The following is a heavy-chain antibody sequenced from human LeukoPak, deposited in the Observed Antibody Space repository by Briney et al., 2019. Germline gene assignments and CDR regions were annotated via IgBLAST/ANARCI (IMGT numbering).Heavy chain of an antibody. Sequence: ASVKVSCKASGYTFTGYYMHWVRQAPGQGLEWMGWMNPNSGNTGYAQKFQGRVTMTRNTSISTAYMELSSLRSEDTAVYYCARLTMVRGVTPAFDIWGQGTMVTVSS. V-gene: IGHV1-8*02. J-gene: IGHJ3*02. CDR1: GYTFTGYY. CDR2: MNPNSGNT. D-gene: IGHD3-10*01. CDR3: ARLTMVRGVTPAFDI.